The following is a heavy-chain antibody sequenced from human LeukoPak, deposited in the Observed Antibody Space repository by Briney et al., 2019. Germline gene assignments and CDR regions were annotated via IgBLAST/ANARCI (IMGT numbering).Heavy chain of an antibody. Sequence: GGSLRLSCAASGFTFSSYAMYWVRQAPGRGLEYVSVISSNGGRTFYANSVKGRFTISRDNSKNTLYLQMGSLRAEDMAVYYCTRDASDIVVVPAAVGPFDYWGQGTLVTVSS. CDR3: TRDASDIVVVPAAVGPFDY. CDR1: GFTFSSYA. CDR2: ISSNGGRT. D-gene: IGHD2-2*01. V-gene: IGHV3-64*01. J-gene: IGHJ4*02.